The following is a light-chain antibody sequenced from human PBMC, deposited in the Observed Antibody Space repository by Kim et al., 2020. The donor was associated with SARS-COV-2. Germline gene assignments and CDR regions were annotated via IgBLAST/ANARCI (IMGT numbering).Light chain of an antibody. J-gene: IGKJ2*01. CDR3: QQYDISPYN. V-gene: IGKV3-20*01. Sequence: EIVVTQSPGTLSLSPGGRAILSCRVSQSVDNRYLAWYQQKPGQGPRLLISGASSRATGISDRFSGSGSRTDFTLTISRLEPGDSAVYYCQQYDISPYNFGQGTKLEI. CDR1: QSVDNRY. CDR2: GAS.